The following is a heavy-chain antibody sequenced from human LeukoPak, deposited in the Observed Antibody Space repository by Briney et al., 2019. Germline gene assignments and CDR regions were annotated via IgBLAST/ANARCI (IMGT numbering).Heavy chain of an antibody. Sequence: SETLSLTCTVSGGSISSSTYYWGWIRQPPGTGLEWIGSIYYSGTTYYNPSLKSRVSMSVDTSKDHFSLNLSSVTAADTAVYYCARYAIAARPGDYFDYWGQGTLVTVSS. V-gene: IGHV4-39*02. D-gene: IGHD6-6*01. CDR1: GGSISSSTYY. J-gene: IGHJ4*02. CDR3: ARYAIAARPGDYFDY. CDR2: IYYSGTT.